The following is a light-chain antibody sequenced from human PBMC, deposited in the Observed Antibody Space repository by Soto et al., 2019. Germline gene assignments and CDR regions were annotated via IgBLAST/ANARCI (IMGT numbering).Light chain of an antibody. V-gene: IGLV2-14*01. CDR3: SSHTSGSTRV. J-gene: IGLJ7*01. Sequence: QFVLTQPASVSGSPGQSIAISCTGTFSDVGGYDYVSWYQQHPDKAPKLMIYEVTKRPSGVSNRFSGSKSGNTASLTISGLQPEDEADYYCSSHTSGSTRVFGSGTQLTVL. CDR1: FSDVGGYDY. CDR2: EVT.